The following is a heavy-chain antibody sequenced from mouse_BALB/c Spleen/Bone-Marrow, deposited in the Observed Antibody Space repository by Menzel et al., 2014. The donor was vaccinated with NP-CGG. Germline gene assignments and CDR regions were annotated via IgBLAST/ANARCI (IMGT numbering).Heavy chain of an antibody. CDR1: GFDLSIYW. D-gene: IGHD2-1*01. J-gene: IGHJ1*01. V-gene: IGHV4-1*02. CDR2: INPDSSTI. Sequence: EVKLQESGGGLVQPGGSLKLSCAASGFDLSIYWMSWVRQAPGKGLEWIGEINPDSSTINYTPSLKDKFIISRDNAKNTLYLQMSKVRSEDTALYCCALLGNYGYFDVWGAGTTVTVSS. CDR3: ALLGNYGYFDV.